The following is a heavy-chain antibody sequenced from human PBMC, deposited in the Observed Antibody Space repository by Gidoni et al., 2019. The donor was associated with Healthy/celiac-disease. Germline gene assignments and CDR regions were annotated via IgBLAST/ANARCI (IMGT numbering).Heavy chain of an antibody. CDR1: GFTFSSYW. CDR2: INSDGSST. Sequence: EVQLVESGGGLVQPGGSLRLSCAASGFTFSSYWMHWVRQAPGKGLVWVSRINSDGSSTSYADSVKGRFTSSRDNAKNTLYLQMNSLRAEDTAVYYCARDKERAFLKNWFDPWGQGTLVTVSS. V-gene: IGHV3-74*01. J-gene: IGHJ5*02. CDR3: ARDKERAFLKNWFDP.